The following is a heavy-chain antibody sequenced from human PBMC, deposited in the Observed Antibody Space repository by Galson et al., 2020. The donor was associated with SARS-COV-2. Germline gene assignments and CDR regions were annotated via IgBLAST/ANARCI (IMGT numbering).Heavy chain of an antibody. D-gene: IGHD4-17*01. Sequence: TGGSLRLSCAASGFTFSSSAMHWVRQAPGKGLEWVAVISYDGSNKYYADSVKGRFTISRDNSKNTLYLQMNSRRAEDTAGYYCARDLGDDGYYGGVYGMDVWGQGTTVTGSS. CDR2: ISYDGSNK. CDR3: ARDLGDDGYYGGVYGMDV. J-gene: IGHJ6*02. CDR1: GFTFSSSA. V-gene: IGHV3-30-3*01.